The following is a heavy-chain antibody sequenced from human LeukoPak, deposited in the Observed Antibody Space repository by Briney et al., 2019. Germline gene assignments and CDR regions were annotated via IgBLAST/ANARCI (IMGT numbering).Heavy chain of an antibody. CDR2: INPNSGGT. D-gene: IGHD4-17*01. V-gene: IGHV1-2*02. CDR3: ASPPSTVTTFDLYY. CDR1: GYTFTGYY. Sequence: ASVDVSCKSSGYTFTGYYMHWVRQAHAQGLEWMGWINPNSGGTNYAQKFQGRVTMTRDTSISTAYMELSRLRSDDTAVYYCASPPSTVTTFDLYYWGQGTLVTVSS. J-gene: IGHJ4*02.